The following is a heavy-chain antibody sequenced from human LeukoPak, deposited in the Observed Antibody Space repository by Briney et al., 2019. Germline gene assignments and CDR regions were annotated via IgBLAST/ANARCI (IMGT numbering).Heavy chain of an antibody. D-gene: IGHD3-10*01. J-gene: IGHJ5*02. CDR3: ASLYGSGPKWSDP. V-gene: IGHV3-30*02. CDR1: GFTFSSYG. Sequence: GGSLRLSCAASGFTFSSYGMHWVRQAPGKGLEWVAFIRYDGSNKYYADSVKGRFTISRDNAKNSLCLQMNSLRAEDTAVYYCASLYGSGPKWSDPWGQGALVTVSS. CDR2: IRYDGSNK.